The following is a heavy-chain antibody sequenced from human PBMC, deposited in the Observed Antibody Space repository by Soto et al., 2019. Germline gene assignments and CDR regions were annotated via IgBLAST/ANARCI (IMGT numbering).Heavy chain of an antibody. CDR1: GYRLTSYL. Sequence: GESLKLSGTVCGYRLTSYLIGWVHQMPGKGLEWMGIIYPGDSDTRYSPSFQGQVTISADKSISTAYLQWSSLKASDTAMYYCARSRDYTGHFDYWGQGTPVTVSS. J-gene: IGHJ4*02. V-gene: IGHV5-51*07. CDR3: ARSRDYTGHFDY. CDR2: IYPGDSDT. D-gene: IGHD4-4*01.